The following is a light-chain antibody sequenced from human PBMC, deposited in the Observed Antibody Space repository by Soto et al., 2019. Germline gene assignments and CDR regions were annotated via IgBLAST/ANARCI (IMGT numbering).Light chain of an antibody. J-gene: IGKJ5*01. Sequence: EFVLTQAPGTLSLSPGETATISCRASESIINDYSAWYQQRPGQPPRLLIYATSKMAPGIPDRFSGSGSGTDFSLTISILEPEDFAVYYCQQYGRSPLFGQGTRLEIK. CDR2: ATS. V-gene: IGKV3-20*01. CDR1: ESIINDY. CDR3: QQYGRSPL.